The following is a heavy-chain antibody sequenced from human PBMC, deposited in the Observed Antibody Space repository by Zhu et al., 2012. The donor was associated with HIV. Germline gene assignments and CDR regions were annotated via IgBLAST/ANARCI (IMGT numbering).Heavy chain of an antibody. CDR2: IYYSGST. V-gene: IGHV4-39*01. Sequence: QVQLQESGPGLVKPSETLSLTCTVSGGSISSNTNYWGWIRQPPGKGLEWIGNIYYSGSTYYNPSLKSRVTISVDTSKNQFSLKLRSVTPPPPADTAVYYRPPXEYVNNIVVEPVAIDYFYYMDVVGQRDHG. CDR1: GGSISSNTNY. D-gene: IGHD2-2*02. J-gene: IGHJ6*03. CDR3: PPXEYVNNIVVEPVAIDYFYYMDV.